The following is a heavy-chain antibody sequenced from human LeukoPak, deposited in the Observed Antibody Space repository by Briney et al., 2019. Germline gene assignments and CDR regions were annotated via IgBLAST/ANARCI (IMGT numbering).Heavy chain of an antibody. CDR1: GFTFSSYS. CDR2: ISSSSSYI. V-gene: IGHV3-21*01. J-gene: IGHJ4*02. D-gene: IGHD2-15*01. Sequence: GGSLRLSCAASGFTFSSYSMNWVRQAPRKGLERVSSISSSSSYIYYADSVKGRFTISRDNAKNSLYLQMNSLRAEDTAVYYCARGPGSGPGYWGQGTLVTVSS. CDR3: ARGPGSGPGY.